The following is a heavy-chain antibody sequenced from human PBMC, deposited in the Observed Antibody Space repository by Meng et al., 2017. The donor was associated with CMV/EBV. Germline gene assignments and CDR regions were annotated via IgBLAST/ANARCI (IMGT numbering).Heavy chain of an antibody. J-gene: IGHJ4*02. Sequence: GESLKISCAASGFTFSGSAMHWVRQASGKGLEWVGRIRSKANSYATAYAASVKGRFTISRDDSKNTAYLQMNSLKTEDTAVYYCAKEMGESGYYDFWSGYRWDYWGQGTLVTVSS. V-gene: IGHV3-73*01. D-gene: IGHD3-3*01. CDR3: AKEMGESGYYDFWSGYRWDY. CDR1: GFTFSGSA. CDR2: IRSKANSYAT.